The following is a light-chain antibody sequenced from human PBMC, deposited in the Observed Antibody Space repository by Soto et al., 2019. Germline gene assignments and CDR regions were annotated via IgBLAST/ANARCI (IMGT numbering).Light chain of an antibody. J-gene: IGLJ2*01. Sequence: QSVLTQPPSASETPGQRVTISCSGSSSNIGSNYVYWYQQLPETAPKLLIYRSDQRPSGVPDRFSGSKSGTSASLAISGLRSEDEAGYYCAAWDDSLSGVVFGGGTKVTVL. CDR2: RSD. CDR3: AAWDDSLSGVV. V-gene: IGLV1-47*01. CDR1: SSNIGSNY.